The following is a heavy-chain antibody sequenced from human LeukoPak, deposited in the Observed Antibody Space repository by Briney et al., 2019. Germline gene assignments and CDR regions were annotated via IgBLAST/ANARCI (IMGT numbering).Heavy chain of an antibody. CDR3: ARNEAL. V-gene: IGHV3-7*01. CDR1: GFTFSNHW. Sequence: GGSLRLSCAASGFTFSNHWMTWVRQPPGKGLEWVANINHDGSATDYVDSVKGRFTISRDKAENSLYLQMFSLRAEDAAVYYCARNEALGGQGTLVTVSS. J-gene: IGHJ4*02. CDR2: INHDGSAT.